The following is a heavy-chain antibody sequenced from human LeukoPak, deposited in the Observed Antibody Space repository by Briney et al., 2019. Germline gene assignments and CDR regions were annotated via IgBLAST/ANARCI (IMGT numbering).Heavy chain of an antibody. V-gene: IGHV3-21*01. Sequence: GGSLRLSCAASGFSFSIYHMSWVRQAPGKGLEWVSSISSTGNYIYYADSVKGRFTISRDNADNSLYLLMNSLRADDTAVYYCAKTGSGYGMDVWGQGPAVIVSS. CDR3: AKTGSGYGMDV. D-gene: IGHD3-10*01. J-gene: IGHJ6*02. CDR1: GFSFSIYH. CDR2: ISSTGNYI.